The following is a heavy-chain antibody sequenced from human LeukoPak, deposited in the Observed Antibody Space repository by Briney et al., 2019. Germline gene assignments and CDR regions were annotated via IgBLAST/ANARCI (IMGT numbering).Heavy chain of an antibody. V-gene: IGHV1-18*04. D-gene: IGHD3-9*01. CDR3: ARDAKYYDILTGYSRATYYYCYMDV. CDR1: GYTFTSYY. Sequence: GPVKVSCKASGYTFTSYYMHWVRQAPGQGLEWMGWISAYNGNTNYAQKLQGRVTMTTDTSTSTAYMELSRLRSDDTAVYYCARDAKYYDILTGYSRATYYYCYMDVWGKGTTVTISS. J-gene: IGHJ6*03. CDR2: ISAYNGNT.